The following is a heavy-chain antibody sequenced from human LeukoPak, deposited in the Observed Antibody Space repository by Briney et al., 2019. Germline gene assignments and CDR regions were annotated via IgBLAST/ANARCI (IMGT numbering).Heavy chain of an antibody. J-gene: IGHJ6*02. CDR3: AKDHRDSGNYYYYYGLDV. CDR2: LSGNAGRP. V-gene: IGHV3-23*01. D-gene: IGHD1-26*01. CDR1: GFTFSSSW. Sequence: GGSLRLSCVASGFTFSSSWMSWVRQAPGKGLEWVSSLSGNAGRPYYADSVKGRFTISRDNSKNTLYLQMNSLRAEDTAVYYCAKDHRDSGNYYYYYGLDVWGQGTMVTVSS.